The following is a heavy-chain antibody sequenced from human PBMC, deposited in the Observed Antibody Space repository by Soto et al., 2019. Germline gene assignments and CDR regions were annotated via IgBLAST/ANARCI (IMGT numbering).Heavy chain of an antibody. CDR2: VSKSGENT. CDR3: AKDRXYCAGGTCYVVLDN. Sequence: GGSLRLSCAASGFTFSSYAMSWVRQAPGKGLEWVSAVSKSGENTYYADSVRGRFTISRDNSKNTLSLQMNSLRADDTAIYYCAKDRXYCAGGTCYVVLDNWGQGTLVTVSS. CDR1: GFTFSSYA. V-gene: IGHV3-23*01. J-gene: IGHJ4*02. D-gene: IGHD2-15*01.